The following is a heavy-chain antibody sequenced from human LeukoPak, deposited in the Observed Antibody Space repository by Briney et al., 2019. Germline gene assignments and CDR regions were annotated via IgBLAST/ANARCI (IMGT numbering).Heavy chain of an antibody. CDR1: GYTFTSYD. D-gene: IGHD2-21*01. Sequence: ASVRVSCKASGYTFTSYDINWVRQATGQGLEWMGWMNLNSGNTGYAQKFQGRVTMTRNTSISTAYMELRSLRSENTAVYYCARGLSLVVVIAILDAFDIWGQGTMVTVSS. CDR2: MNLNSGNT. CDR3: ARGLSLVVVIAILDAFDI. J-gene: IGHJ3*02. V-gene: IGHV1-8*01.